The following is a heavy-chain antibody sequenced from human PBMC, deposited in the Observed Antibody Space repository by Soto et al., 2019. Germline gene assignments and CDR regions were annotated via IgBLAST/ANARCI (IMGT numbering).Heavy chain of an antibody. D-gene: IGHD1-26*01. V-gene: IGHV4-31*03. CDR1: GGSMSSGGYY. Sequence: QVQLQESGPGLVKPSQTLSLTCTVSGGSMSSGGYYWSWIRQYPGKGLEWIGYIYYSGSTYYNPSLKSRVXXSXDXFKNQFSLNLSSVTAADTAVYYCARVVGGYGDPIDYWGQGTLVTVSS. J-gene: IGHJ4*02. CDR2: IYYSGST. CDR3: ARVVGGYGDPIDY.